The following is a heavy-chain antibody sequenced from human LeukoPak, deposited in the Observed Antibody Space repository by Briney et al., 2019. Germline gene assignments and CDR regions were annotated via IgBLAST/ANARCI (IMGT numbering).Heavy chain of an antibody. CDR3: ATAPRGSSYGWDFDY. V-gene: IGHV3-21*01. Sequence: ISSSSSYIYYAVSLEGRVTISRDNAKTSLYLQMHSLRAEDTAVYYCATAPRGSSYGWDFDYWGQGTLVTVSS. J-gene: IGHJ4*02. CDR2: ISSSSSYI. D-gene: IGHD5-18*01.